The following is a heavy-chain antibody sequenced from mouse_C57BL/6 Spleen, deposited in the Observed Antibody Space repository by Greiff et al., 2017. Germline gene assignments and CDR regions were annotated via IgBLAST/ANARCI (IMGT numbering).Heavy chain of an antibody. CDR3: ARDSGLDY. D-gene: IGHD4-1*01. Sequence: EVNVVESEGGLVQPGSSMKLSCTASGFTFSDYYMAWVRQVPEKGLEWVANINYDGSSTYYLDSLKSRFIISRDNAKNILYLQMSSLKSEDTATYYCARDSGLDYWGQGTTLTVSS. V-gene: IGHV5-16*01. CDR2: INYDGSST. J-gene: IGHJ2*01. CDR1: GFTFSDYY.